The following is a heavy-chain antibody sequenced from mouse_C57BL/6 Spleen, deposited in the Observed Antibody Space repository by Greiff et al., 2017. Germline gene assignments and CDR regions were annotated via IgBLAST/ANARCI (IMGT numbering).Heavy chain of an antibody. J-gene: IGHJ3*01. D-gene: IGHD4-1*01. CDR1: GSTFSDYG. Sequence: EVKLMESGGGLVKPGGSLKLSCAASGSTFSDYGMHWVRQAPEKGLEWVAYISSGSSTIYYADTVKGRFTISRDNAKNTLFLQMTSLRSEDTAMYYCATNWDWAYWGQGTLVTVSA. CDR2: ISSGSSTI. CDR3: ATNWDWAY. V-gene: IGHV5-17*01.